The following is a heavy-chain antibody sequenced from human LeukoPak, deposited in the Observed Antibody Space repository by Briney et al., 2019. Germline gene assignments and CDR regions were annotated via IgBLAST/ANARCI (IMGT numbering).Heavy chain of an antibody. CDR1: GFTFSSYW. CDR3: ASLGKRLDY. J-gene: IGHJ4*02. V-gene: IGHV3-74*01. D-gene: IGHD4-23*01. CDR2: INSNGSST. Sequence: PGGSLTLSCAASGFTFSSYWMHWVRQAPGKGLVWVSRINSNGSSTSYADSVKGRFTISRDNAKNTLYLQMNSLRAEDTAVYYCASLGKRLDYWGQGTLVTVSS.